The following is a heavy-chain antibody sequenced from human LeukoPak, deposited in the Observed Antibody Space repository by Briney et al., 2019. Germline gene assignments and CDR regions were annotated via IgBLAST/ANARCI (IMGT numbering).Heavy chain of an antibody. Sequence: SETLSLTCTVSGGSISSRSHWWGWIRQPPGQGLEWIGSIYYSGTTYYKPSLKSRVTISVDTSKTQFSLRLNSVTAADTAVYYCARWSGSEGFYFDYWGQGTLVTVSS. V-gene: IGHV4-39*01. CDR1: GGSISSRSHW. CDR2: IYYSGTT. D-gene: IGHD6-19*01. CDR3: ARWSGSEGFYFDY. J-gene: IGHJ4*02.